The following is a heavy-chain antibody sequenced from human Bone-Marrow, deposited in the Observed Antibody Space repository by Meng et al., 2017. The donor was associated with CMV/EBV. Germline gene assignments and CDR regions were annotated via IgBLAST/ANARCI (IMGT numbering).Heavy chain of an antibody. Sequence: GESLKISCAASGFTFSAYAMNWVRQAPGKGLEWVSTISGSGGATYFADSVKGRFTISRDNSKSTLYLQMNSLRAEDTAVYYCAKDVKGRSPDAFDIWGQGTVVTVSS. J-gene: IGHJ3*02. CDR3: AKDVKGRSPDAFDI. V-gene: IGHV3-23*01. CDR1: GFTFSAYA. CDR2: ISGSGGAT.